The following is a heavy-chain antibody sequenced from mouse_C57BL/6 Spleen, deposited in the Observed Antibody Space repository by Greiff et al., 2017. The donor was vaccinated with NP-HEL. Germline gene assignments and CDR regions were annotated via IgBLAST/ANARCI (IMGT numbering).Heavy chain of an antibody. Sequence: QVQLQQSGAELVRPGSSVKLSCKASGYTFTSYWMDWVKQRPGQGLEWIGNIYPSDSETHYNQKFKDKATLTVDKSSSTAYMQLSSLTSEDSAVYYCARRGGSSYDYAMDYWGQGTSVTVSS. J-gene: IGHJ4*01. CDR1: GYTFTSYW. D-gene: IGHD1-1*01. CDR3: ARRGGSSYDYAMDY. V-gene: IGHV1-61*01. CDR2: IYPSDSET.